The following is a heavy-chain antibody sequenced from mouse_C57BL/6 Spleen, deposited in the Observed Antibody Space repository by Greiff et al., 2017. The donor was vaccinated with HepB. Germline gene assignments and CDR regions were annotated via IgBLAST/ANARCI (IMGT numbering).Heavy chain of an antibody. CDR3: ARSAYYYGSSYAMDY. D-gene: IGHD1-1*01. CDR1: GFTFTDYY. CDR2: IRNKANGYKT. J-gene: IGHJ4*01. V-gene: IGHV7-3*01. Sequence: EVQRVESGGGLVQPGGSLSLSCAASGFTFTDYYMSWVRQTPGKALEWMGLIRNKANGYKTEYSASVKGRLTVSRDNSQSILYLQMNALRAEDSATYYCARSAYYYGSSYAMDYWGQGTSVTVSS.